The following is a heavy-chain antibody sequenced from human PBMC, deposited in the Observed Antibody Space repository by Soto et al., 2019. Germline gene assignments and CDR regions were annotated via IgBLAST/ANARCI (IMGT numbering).Heavy chain of an antibody. D-gene: IGHD2-2*01. CDR1: GFTFSSYS. CDR3: ARVWEYCSSTSCYAVNYAFDI. Sequence: GSLRLSCAASGFTFSSYSMNWVRQAPGKGLEWVSSISSSSSYIYYADSVKGRFTISRDNAKNSLYLQMNSLRAEDTAVYYCARVWEYCSSTSCYAVNYAFDIWGQGTMVTVSS. J-gene: IGHJ3*02. V-gene: IGHV3-21*01. CDR2: ISSSSSYI.